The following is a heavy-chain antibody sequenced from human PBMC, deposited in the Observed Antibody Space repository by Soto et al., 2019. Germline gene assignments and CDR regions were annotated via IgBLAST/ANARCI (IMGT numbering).Heavy chain of an antibody. Sequence: QVQLVQSGAEVKKPGASVRVSCKASGYTFTSYGISWVRQAPGQGLEWMGWISAYNGNTKYAQILQGRVTMTTDTPTITAYMELRSLRSDDTAVYFCARGAVAGDYYYYYGMDVWGQGTTVTVSS. CDR3: ARGAVAGDYYYYYGMDV. CDR1: GYTFTSYG. D-gene: IGHD6-19*01. CDR2: ISAYNGNT. J-gene: IGHJ6*02. V-gene: IGHV1-18*01.